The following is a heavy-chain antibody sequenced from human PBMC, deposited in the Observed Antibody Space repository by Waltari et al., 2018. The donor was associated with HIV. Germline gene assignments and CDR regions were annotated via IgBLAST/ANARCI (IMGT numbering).Heavy chain of an antibody. V-gene: IGHV3-23*01. J-gene: IGHJ4*02. D-gene: IGHD3-3*01. Sequence: EVQLLESGGGLVQPGGFLRLSFVASGFTFSSYAMTCVRQAPGKGLEWVSAISGSGGSTYYADSVKGRFTISRDNSKNTLYLQMNSLRAEDTAVFYCAKDPDPYYDFWSGYFPGYFDYWGQGTPVTVSS. CDR3: AKDPDPYYDFWSGYFPGYFDY. CDR1: GFTFSSYA. CDR2: ISGSGGST.